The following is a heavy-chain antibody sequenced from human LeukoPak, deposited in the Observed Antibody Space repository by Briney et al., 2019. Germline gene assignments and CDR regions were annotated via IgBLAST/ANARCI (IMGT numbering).Heavy chain of an antibody. V-gene: IGHV4-39*01. CDR3: ARQGRIQLWLPYDY. D-gene: IGHD5-18*01. J-gene: IGHJ4*02. CDR2: IHYSGST. CDR1: GGSISSSSYY. Sequence: SETLSLTCTVSGGSISSSSYYWDWIRQPPGKGLELVGSIHYSGSTYYNPSLKSRVTISVDTSKNQFSLKLSSVTAADTAVYYCARQGRIQLWLPYDYWGQGTLVTVSS.